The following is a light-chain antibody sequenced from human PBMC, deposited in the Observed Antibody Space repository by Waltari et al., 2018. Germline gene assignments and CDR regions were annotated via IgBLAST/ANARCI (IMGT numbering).Light chain of an antibody. CDR3: QQSSNWPLT. Sequence: EVVLPQSPDTLSLSPRESATLSCRASQSVSSYLAWYQQKRGQAPRLLIYGASNRATGIPARFSGSGSGTDFTLTISTLEPEDFAVYYCQQSSNWPLTFGGGTKVEIK. CDR2: GAS. CDR1: QSVSSY. J-gene: IGKJ4*01. V-gene: IGKV3-11*01.